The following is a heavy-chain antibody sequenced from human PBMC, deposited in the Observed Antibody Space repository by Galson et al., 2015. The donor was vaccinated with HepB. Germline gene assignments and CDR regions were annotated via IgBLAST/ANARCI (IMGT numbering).Heavy chain of an antibody. CDR2: INWNGGST. CDR3: ARDEYCSSTSCPFDY. Sequence: SLRLSCAASGFTSDDYGMSWVRQAPGKGLEWVSGINWNGGSTGYADSVKGRFTISRDNAKNSLYLQMNSLRAEDTALYHCARDEYCSSTSCPFDYWGQGTLVTVSS. J-gene: IGHJ4*02. D-gene: IGHD2-2*01. V-gene: IGHV3-20*01. CDR1: GFTSDDYG.